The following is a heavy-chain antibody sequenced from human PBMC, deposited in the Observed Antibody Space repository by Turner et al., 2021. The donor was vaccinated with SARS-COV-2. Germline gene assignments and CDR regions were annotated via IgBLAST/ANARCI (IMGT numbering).Heavy chain of an antibody. CDR1: GCSISSYF. CDR3: ARANEDLTRALDV. Sequence: QVQLQESGPGLVKLSEPLSLTFTVSGCSISSYFWSWIRQPAAKGLEWICGIHSSGISNYNPSHKSRVTRSVDTYKNQVTLRLSSVTAADKAVYFCARANEDLTRALDVWGKGTMVTVSA. J-gene: IGHJ3*01. D-gene: IGHD3-16*01. CDR2: IHSSGIS. V-gene: IGHV4-4*07.